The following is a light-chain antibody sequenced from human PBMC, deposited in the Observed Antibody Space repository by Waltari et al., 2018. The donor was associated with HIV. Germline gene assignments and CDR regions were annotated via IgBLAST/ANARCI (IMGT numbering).Light chain of an antibody. Sequence: QPALTMPASVTGSPGKTIRMTGTGSKSDVGGVNNGAWHQQHPGKAPKLMIYDVSNRPSGVSNRFSGSKSGNTASLTISGLQAEDEADYYCSSYTSSSTLVVFGGGTKLTVL. J-gene: IGLJ2*01. CDR3: SSYTSSSTLVV. CDR2: DVS. CDR1: KSDVGGVNN. V-gene: IGLV2-14*01.